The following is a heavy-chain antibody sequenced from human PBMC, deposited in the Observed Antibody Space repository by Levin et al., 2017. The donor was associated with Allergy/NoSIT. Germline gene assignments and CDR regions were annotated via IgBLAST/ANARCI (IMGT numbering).Heavy chain of an antibody. V-gene: IGHV3-30-3*01. J-gene: IGHJ4*02. CDR3: AGGDIVATIDY. Sequence: PGGSLRLSCAASGFTFSSYAMHWVRQAPGKGLEWVAVISYDGSNKYYADSVKGRFTISRDNSKNTLYLQMNSLRAEDTAVYYCAGGDIVATIDYWGQGTLVTVSS. CDR2: ISYDGSNK. D-gene: IGHD5-12*01. CDR1: GFTFSSYA.